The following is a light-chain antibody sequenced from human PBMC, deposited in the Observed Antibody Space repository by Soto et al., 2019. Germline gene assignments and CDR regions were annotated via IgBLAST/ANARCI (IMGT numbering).Light chain of an antibody. J-gene: IGKJ4*01. Sequence: EIAMTQSPATLSVSPGERATLSCRASQSVSSNLAWYQQKPGQAPRLLIYGASTRATGIPARFSGSGSGTEFTLTISSLQSEDFAVYYCQQRSEWPLTFGGGTKVDIK. V-gene: IGKV3-15*01. CDR1: QSVSSN. CDR2: GAS. CDR3: QQRSEWPLT.